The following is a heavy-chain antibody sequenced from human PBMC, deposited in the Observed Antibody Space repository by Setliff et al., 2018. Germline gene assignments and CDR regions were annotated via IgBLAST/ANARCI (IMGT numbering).Heavy chain of an antibody. J-gene: IGHJ6*03. CDR3: ARDGVHTAMLIDYYYYMDV. Sequence: SVKVSCKASGDSFSNYAISWVRQAPGQGLEWMGGLIPMFGTPGYAQKFQDRVTITTDESTSTAYMELNSLTSEDTAVYYCARDGVHTAMLIDYYYYMDVWGKGTQVTVSS. CDR2: LIPMFGTP. CDR1: GDSFSNYA. V-gene: IGHV1-69*05. D-gene: IGHD5-18*01.